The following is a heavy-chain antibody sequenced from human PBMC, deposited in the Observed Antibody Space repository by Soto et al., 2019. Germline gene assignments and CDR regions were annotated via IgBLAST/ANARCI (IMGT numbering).Heavy chain of an antibody. CDR3: ARDPAPYYGDHLDY. CDR1: GFTFTGYA. Sequence: GGSLRLSCAASGFTFTGYAMHWVRQAPGKGLEWLALISYDGTNKYYADSVKGRFTISRDNSKNTLFLQMNSPRADDTAVYYCARDPAPYYGDHLDYWGQGTLVTVSS. D-gene: IGHD4-17*01. CDR2: ISYDGTNK. J-gene: IGHJ4*02. V-gene: IGHV3-30*03.